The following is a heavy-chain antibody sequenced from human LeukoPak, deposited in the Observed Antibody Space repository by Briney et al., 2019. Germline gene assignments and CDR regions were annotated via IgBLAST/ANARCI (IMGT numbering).Heavy chain of an antibody. J-gene: IGHJ6*03. CDR3: ARRIVPDYYDSSGYSPYKYYMDV. CDR1: GGSINTYH. D-gene: IGHD3-22*01. Sequence: PSETLSLTCTVSGGSINTYHWSWIRQSPGKGLEWIGEMYHNGGTSYNPSLKSRVTISVDTSKNQFSPKLTSVTAADTAVYYCARRIVPDYYDSSGYSPYKYYMDVWGKGTTVTVSS. V-gene: IGHV4-59*01. CDR2: MYHNGGT.